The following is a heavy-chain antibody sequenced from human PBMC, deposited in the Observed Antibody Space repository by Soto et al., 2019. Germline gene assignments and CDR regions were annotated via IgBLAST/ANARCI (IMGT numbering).Heavy chain of an antibody. Sequence: PGGSPRLSCAASGFTFDYYTMHWVRQAPGKGLEWVSLISWDGGSTYYADSVKGRFTISRDNSKNSLYLQMNSLRTEDTALYYCAKLVDLDAFDIWGQGTMVTVSS. V-gene: IGHV3-43*01. CDR1: GFTFDYYT. D-gene: IGHD5-12*01. CDR3: AKLVDLDAFDI. CDR2: ISWDGGST. J-gene: IGHJ3*02.